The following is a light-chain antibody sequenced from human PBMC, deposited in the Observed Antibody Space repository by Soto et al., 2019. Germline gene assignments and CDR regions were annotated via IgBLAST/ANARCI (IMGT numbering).Light chain of an antibody. V-gene: IGKV3-15*01. J-gene: IGKJ3*01. CDR2: GAS. CDR3: QQYDNWPPFT. CDR1: QSVGSH. Sequence: EIVMTQSPATLSVSPGERATLSCRACQSVGSHLAWYQQRPGQTPRLLIYGASYRATGIPARFSGSGSGTDFTLSISSLQSEDFAVYYCQQYDNWPPFTFGPGTKVDIK.